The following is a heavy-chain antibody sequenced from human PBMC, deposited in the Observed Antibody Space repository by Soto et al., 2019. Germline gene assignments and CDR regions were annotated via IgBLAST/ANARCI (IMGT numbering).Heavy chain of an antibody. CDR3: VREDGSDSNYFDS. D-gene: IGHD5-12*01. J-gene: IGHJ4*02. CDR2: IYYSGST. Sequence: PSETLSLTCTVSGGSISSRDNFWTWIRQPPGKGLEWIGYIYYSGSTYYNPSLKSRVTMSVDTSKNQFSLNLSSVTAADTAVYYCVREDGSDSNYFDSWGQGTLVTVSS. CDR1: GGSISSRDNF. V-gene: IGHV4-30-4*01.